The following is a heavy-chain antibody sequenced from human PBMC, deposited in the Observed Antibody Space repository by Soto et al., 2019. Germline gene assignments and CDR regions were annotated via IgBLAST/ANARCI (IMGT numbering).Heavy chain of an antibody. CDR1: GGSFSGYY. Sequence: SETLSLTCAVYGGSFSGYYWSWIRQPPGKGLEWIGEINHSGSTNYNPSLKSRVTISVDTSKDQFSLKLSSVTAADTAVYYCARGLTVVVVPAARWLDPWGQGPLVTVYS. D-gene: IGHD2-2*01. V-gene: IGHV4-34*01. CDR2: INHSGST. J-gene: IGHJ5*02. CDR3: ARGLTVVVVPAARWLDP.